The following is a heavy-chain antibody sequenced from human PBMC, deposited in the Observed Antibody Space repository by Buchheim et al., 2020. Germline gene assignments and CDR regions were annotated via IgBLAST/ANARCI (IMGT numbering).Heavy chain of an antibody. CDR2: ISGSGGST. Sequence: EVQLLESGGGLVQPGGSLRLPCAASGFTFSSYAMTWVRQAPGKGLEWVSTISGSGGSTDYADSVKGRFTIPRANSKNTLNVQMNSLRAEDTAVYYCAKHVDPVIIFGGMDVWGQGTT. D-gene: IGHD2/OR15-2a*01. J-gene: IGHJ6*02. CDR1: GFTFSSYA. V-gene: IGHV3-23*01. CDR3: AKHVDPVIIFGGMDV.